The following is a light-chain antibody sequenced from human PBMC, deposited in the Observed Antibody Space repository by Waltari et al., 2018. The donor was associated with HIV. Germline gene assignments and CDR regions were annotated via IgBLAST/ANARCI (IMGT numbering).Light chain of an antibody. CDR3: SSHAGSKVV. J-gene: IGLJ2*01. Sequence: QSALTQPPSASGSPGQSVTLPCTGTSSDVGGSNYVSWHQQHPGKAPKLIIYDVIKRPSGVPDRFSGSKSGNTASLTVSGLQPEDEADYYCSSHAGSKVVFGGGTRLTVL. V-gene: IGLV2-8*01. CDR2: DVI. CDR1: SSDVGGSNY.